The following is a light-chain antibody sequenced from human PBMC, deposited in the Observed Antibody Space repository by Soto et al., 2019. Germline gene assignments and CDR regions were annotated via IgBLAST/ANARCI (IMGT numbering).Light chain of an antibody. J-gene: IGKJ2*01. V-gene: IGKV3-20*01. CDR3: QHYGSSPPYT. Sequence: EIVLTQSPGTLSLSPGESATLSCRASQSVSSSYLGWYQQKPGQAPRLLIYGASSRATGIPDRFSGSGSGTDFPLTISRLEPEDFAVYYCQHYGSSPPYTFGQGTKLEIK. CDR2: GAS. CDR1: QSVSSSY.